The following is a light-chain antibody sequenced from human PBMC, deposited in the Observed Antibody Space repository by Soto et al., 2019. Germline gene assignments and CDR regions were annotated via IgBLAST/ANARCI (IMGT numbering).Light chain of an antibody. V-gene: IGKV1-5*03. J-gene: IGKJ1*01. CDR1: QSISSW. Sequence: DIQMTQSPSTLSAFVGDRVTITCRASQSISSWLAWYQQKPGKAPKLLIYKASSLESGVPSRFSGCGSGTEFTLTISSLQPDDFAPYYYQQYNSYPWTFGQGTKVEIK. CDR2: KAS. CDR3: QQYNSYPWT.